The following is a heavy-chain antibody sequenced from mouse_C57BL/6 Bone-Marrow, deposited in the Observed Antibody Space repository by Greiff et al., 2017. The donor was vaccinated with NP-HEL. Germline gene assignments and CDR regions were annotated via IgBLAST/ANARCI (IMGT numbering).Heavy chain of an antibody. J-gene: IGHJ2*01. CDR2: IDPENGDT. Sequence: VQLQQSGAELVRPGASVKLSCTASGFNIKDDYMHWVKQRPGQGLEWIGWIDPENGDTEYASKFQGKATITADTSSNTAYLQLSSLTSEDTAVYYCTSTAHNYFDYWGQGTTLTVSS. CDR3: TSTAHNYFDY. CDR1: GFNIKDDY. D-gene: IGHD3-2*02. V-gene: IGHV14-4*01.